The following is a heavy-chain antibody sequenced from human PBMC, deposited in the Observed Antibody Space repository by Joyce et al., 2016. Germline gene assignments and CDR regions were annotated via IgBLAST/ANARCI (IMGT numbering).Heavy chain of an antibody. Sequence: EVQLVESGGGLVQPGGSLRLSCAASGFTFSSYWMSWVRQGPGKGLEWVANRKEDGTEKYYVDSVKGRFTISRDNAKNSLYLQMNSLRADDTAMYYCARETDSSSSVLDLLDYWGQGTLVTVSS. CDR2: RKEDGTEK. CDR1: GFTFSSYW. V-gene: IGHV3-7*01. CDR3: ARETDSSSSVLDLLDY. J-gene: IGHJ4*02. D-gene: IGHD6-6*01.